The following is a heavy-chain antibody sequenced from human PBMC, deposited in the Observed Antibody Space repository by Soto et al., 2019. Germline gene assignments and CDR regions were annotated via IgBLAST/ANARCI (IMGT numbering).Heavy chain of an antibody. Sequence: ASVKVSCKASGYSLINYAITWVRQAPGQGLEWVGWISGYNGDTNYAQKFQGRVTMTTDTSTNTVYMELTRLRSDDTAVYYCARAKLVTFGGVIVNWFDPWGQG. CDR3: ARAKLVTFGGVIVNWFDP. CDR1: GYSLINYA. D-gene: IGHD3-16*02. V-gene: IGHV1-18*01. J-gene: IGHJ5*02. CDR2: ISGYNGDT.